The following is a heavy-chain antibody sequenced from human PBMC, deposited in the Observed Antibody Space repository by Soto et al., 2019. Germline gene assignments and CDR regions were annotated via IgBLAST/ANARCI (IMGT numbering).Heavy chain of an antibody. J-gene: IGHJ6*02. Sequence: GRSLRLSCAASGFIFSSHNMNWVRQAPGKGLEWVSSITGSSSYIFYADSVKGRFTISRDNATNTVHLQMNSLRAEDTGVYYCARLVAGETGYGMDVWGQGATVTVCS. D-gene: IGHD3-9*01. CDR1: GFIFSSHN. V-gene: IGHV3-21*06. CDR3: ARLVAGETGYGMDV. CDR2: ITGSSSYI.